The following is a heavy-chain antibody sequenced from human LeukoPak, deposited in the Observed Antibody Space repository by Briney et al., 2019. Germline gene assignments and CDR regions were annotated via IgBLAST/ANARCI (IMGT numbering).Heavy chain of an antibody. V-gene: IGHV3-23*01. J-gene: IGHJ4*02. CDR1: GFTFSSYA. CDR3: AKRENTDIVVVPAAPFDY. CDR2: ISGSGGST. Sequence: EGSLRLSCAASGFTFSSYAMSWVRQAPGKGLEWVSAISGSGGSTYYADSVKGRFTISRDNSKNTLYLQMNSLRAEDTAVYYCAKRENTDIVVVPAAPFDYWGQGTLVTVSS. D-gene: IGHD2-2*01.